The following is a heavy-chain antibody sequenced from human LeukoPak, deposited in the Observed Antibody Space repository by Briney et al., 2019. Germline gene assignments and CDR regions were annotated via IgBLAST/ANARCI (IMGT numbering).Heavy chain of an antibody. J-gene: IGHJ6*03. Sequence: GASVKVSCKASGYTFTGYYMHWVRQAPGQGLEWMGWINPNSGGTNYAQKFQGRVTITRNTSITTAYMELSNLRSEDTAIYYCAKVSSCSDCYYYYYYMDVWGKGTTVTVSS. CDR1: GYTFTGYY. D-gene: IGHD6-19*01. V-gene: IGHV1-2*02. CDR2: INPNSGGT. CDR3: AKVSSCSDCYYYYYYMDV.